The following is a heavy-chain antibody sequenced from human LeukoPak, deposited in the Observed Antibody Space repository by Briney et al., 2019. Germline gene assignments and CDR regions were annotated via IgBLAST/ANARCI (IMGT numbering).Heavy chain of an antibody. CDR1: GGTFSSYT. D-gene: IGHD3-22*01. CDR2: IIPILGIA. CDR3: AGYYDSSGYYSEDAFDI. J-gene: IGHJ3*02. V-gene: IGHV1-69*02. Sequence: GASVKVSCKASGGTFSSYTISWVRQAPGQGLEWMGRIIPILGIANYAQKFQGRVTITADKSTSTAYMELSSLRSEDTAVYYYAGYYDSSGYYSEDAFDIWGQGTMVTVSS.